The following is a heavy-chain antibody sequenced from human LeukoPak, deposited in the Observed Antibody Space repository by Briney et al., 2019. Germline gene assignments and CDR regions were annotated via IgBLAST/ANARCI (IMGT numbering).Heavy chain of an antibody. J-gene: IGHJ4*02. CDR3: ARDYCSSTSCLFDY. CDR1: GGTFTGYH. D-gene: IGHD2-2*01. CDR2: INPNSGDT. Sequence: ASVKVSCKASGGTFTGYHMHWVRQASGQGLEWMGRINPNSGDTNYAQKFQGRVTMTRDTSISTAYMELSRLRSDDTAVYYCARDYCSSTSCLFDYWGQGTLVTVSS. V-gene: IGHV1-2*06.